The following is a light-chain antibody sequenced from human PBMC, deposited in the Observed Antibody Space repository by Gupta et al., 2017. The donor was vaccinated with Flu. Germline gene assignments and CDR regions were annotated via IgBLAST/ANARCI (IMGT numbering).Light chain of an antibody. J-gene: IGKJ4*01. CDR2: GAS. Sequence: EIVLTQSPGTLSLSPGERATLSCRASQSVSSSYLAWYQQKPGQAPRLLIYGASSRATGIPESFSGSGSGTDFTLTISRLEPEDFAVYYCQQYGSSPITFGGGTKVEIK. V-gene: IGKV3-20*01. CDR3: QQYGSSPIT. CDR1: QSVSSSY.